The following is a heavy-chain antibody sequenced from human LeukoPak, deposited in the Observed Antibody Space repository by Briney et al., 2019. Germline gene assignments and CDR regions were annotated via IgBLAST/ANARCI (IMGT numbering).Heavy chain of an antibody. D-gene: IGHD2-2*01. CDR3: ARENDVTGNALDV. J-gene: IGHJ6*02. CDR2: IYYSGST. Sequence: SETLSLTCTVSGDSISSYYWNWIRQPPGKGLEWIGYIYYSGSTNYNPSLKSRVTISVDTSKNQFSLKLSSVTAADTAVYYCARENDVTGNALDVWGQGTTVTVSS. V-gene: IGHV4-59*01. CDR1: GDSISSYY.